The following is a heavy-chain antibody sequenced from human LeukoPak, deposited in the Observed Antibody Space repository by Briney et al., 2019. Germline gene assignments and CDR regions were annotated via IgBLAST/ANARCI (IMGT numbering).Heavy chain of an antibody. J-gene: IGHJ4*02. CDR2: ISGSGGST. Sequence: GGSLRLSCAASGFAFSSYAMSWVRQAPGKGLEWGSAISGSGGSTYYADSVKGRFTISRDNSKNTLYLQMNSLRAEDTAVYYCAKVGQTTVVTHHFDYWGQGTLVTVSS. CDR3: AKVGQTTVVTHHFDY. CDR1: GFAFSSYA. D-gene: IGHD4-23*01. V-gene: IGHV3-23*01.